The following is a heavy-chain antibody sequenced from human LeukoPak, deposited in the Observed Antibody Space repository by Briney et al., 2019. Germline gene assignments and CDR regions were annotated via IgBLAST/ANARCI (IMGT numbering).Heavy chain of an antibody. CDR3: AKEAYSSSWFSNFDY. D-gene: IGHD6-13*01. V-gene: IGHV3-43*01. Sequence: PGGSLRLSCAASGFTLDDYTMHWVRQAPGKGLEWVSLISWDGGSTYYADSVKGRFTISRDNSKNTLYLQMNSLRAEDTAVYYCAKEAYSSSWFSNFDYWGQGTLVTVSS. CDR2: ISWDGGST. CDR1: GFTLDDYT. J-gene: IGHJ4*02.